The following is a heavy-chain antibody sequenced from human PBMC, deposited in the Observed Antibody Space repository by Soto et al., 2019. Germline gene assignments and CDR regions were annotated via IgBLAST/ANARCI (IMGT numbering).Heavy chain of an antibody. Sequence: EVQLLESGGGLVQPGGSLRLSCAASGFTFSSYAMSWVRQAPGKGLEWVSAISGSGGSTYYADSVKGRFTISRDNSKNTMYLQMNNLRAENTAVFYCAKIVVVAIRDYFYCMDVWGKGTTVTVSS. CDR2: ISGSGGST. D-gene: IGHD2-21*01. J-gene: IGHJ6*03. CDR3: AKIVVVAIRDYFYCMDV. CDR1: GFTFSSYA. V-gene: IGHV3-23*01.